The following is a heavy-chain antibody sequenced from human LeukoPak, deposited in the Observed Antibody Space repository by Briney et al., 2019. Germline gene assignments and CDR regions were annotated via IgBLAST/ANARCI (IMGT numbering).Heavy chain of an antibody. J-gene: IGHJ4*02. V-gene: IGHV4-61*02. Sequence: SETLSLTCTVSGGSISSGSYYWSWIRQPAGKGLEWIGRIYTSGSTNYNPSLKSRVTISVDTSKNQFSLKLSSVTAADTAVYYCARHVSIAVAGSGGFDYWGQGTLVTVSS. CDR1: GGSISSGSYY. CDR2: IYTSGST. D-gene: IGHD6-19*01. CDR3: ARHVSIAVAGSGGFDY.